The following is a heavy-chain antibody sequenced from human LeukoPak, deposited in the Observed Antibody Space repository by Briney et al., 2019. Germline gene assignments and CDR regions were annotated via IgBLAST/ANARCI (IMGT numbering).Heavy chain of an antibody. D-gene: IGHD6-19*01. J-gene: IGHJ5*02. CDR3: ARDSSGWCVGSPGFDP. CDR1: GGSISSYY. CDR2: TYTSGST. V-gene: IGHV4-4*07. Sequence: SETLSLTCTVSGGSISSYYWSWIRQPAGKGLEWIGRTYTSGSTNYNPSLKSRVTMSVDTSKNQFSLKLSSVTAADTAVYYCARDSSGWCVGSPGFDPWGQGTLVTVSS.